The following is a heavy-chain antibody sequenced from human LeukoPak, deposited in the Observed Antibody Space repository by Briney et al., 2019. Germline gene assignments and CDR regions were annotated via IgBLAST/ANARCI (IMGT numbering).Heavy chain of an antibody. D-gene: IGHD5-18*01. CDR2: ISSSGSTI. CDR3: ARVYSYGPTYYYGMDV. Sequence: GGSLRLSCAASGFTFSDYYMSWIRQAPGKGLEWVSYISSSGSTIYYADSVKGRFTISRDNSKNTLYLQMNSLRAEDTAVYYCARVYSYGPTYYYGMDVWGQGTTVTVSS. CDR1: GFTFSDYY. J-gene: IGHJ6*02. V-gene: IGHV3-11*04.